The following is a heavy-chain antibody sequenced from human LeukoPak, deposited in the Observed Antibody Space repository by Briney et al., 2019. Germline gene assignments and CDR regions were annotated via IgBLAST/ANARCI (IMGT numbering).Heavy chain of an antibody. D-gene: IGHD3-3*01. Sequence: AGGSLRLSCAASGFIFSNYWMSWVRQPPGKGLEWVANIKEDGSEKYYVESVKGRFTISRDNAKNSLYLQMNSLRVEDTAVYYCARDRSGYFQNWGQGTLVTVSS. J-gene: IGHJ1*01. CDR3: ARDRSGYFQN. V-gene: IGHV3-7*04. CDR1: GFIFSNYW. CDR2: IKEDGSEK.